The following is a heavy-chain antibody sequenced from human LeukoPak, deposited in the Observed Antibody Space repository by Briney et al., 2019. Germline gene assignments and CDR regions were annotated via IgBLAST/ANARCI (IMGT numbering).Heavy chain of an antibody. D-gene: IGHD3-10*01. CDR3: ARAPPGYGPGGVDY. CDR2: IRPSGST. CDR1: GYTFTSYY. Sequence: ASVKVSCKASGYTFTSYYIHWVRQAPGQGLEYMGIIRPSGSTAYAQKFQGRVTMTRDTSTSAVYMELSSLRSEDTAVYYCARAPPGYGPGGVDYWGQGTLVTVSS. J-gene: IGHJ4*02. V-gene: IGHV1-46*01.